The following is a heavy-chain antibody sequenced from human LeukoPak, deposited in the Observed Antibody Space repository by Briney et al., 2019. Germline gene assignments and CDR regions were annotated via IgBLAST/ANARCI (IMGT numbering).Heavy chain of an antibody. CDR1: GSLFSNHS. D-gene: IGHD5-12*01. CDR3: ARAGNGGCEPYYFDY. V-gene: IGHV3-48*02. Sequence: GGSLRLSCAVFGSLFSNHSTNWVRQAPGKGREWVSYTSGISSNLYYADSVEGRFTISRDNSNNTLYLQMNSLRDEDTAVYYCARAGNGGCEPYYFDYWGQGTLVTVSS. J-gene: IGHJ4*02. CDR2: TSGISSNL.